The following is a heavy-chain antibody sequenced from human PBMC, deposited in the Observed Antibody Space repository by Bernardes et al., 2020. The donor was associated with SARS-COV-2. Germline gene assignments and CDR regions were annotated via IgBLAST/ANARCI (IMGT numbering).Heavy chain of an antibody. Sequence: GSLRLSCAASGFTFSSYGMHWVRPAPGKGLEWVAVISYDGSNKYYADSVKGRFTISRDNSKNTLYLQMNSLRAEDTAVYYCASLHSSGWTSGLDYWGQGTLVTVSS. CDR3: ASLHSSGWTSGLDY. J-gene: IGHJ4*02. CDR1: GFTFSSYG. V-gene: IGHV3-30*03. D-gene: IGHD6-19*01. CDR2: ISYDGSNK.